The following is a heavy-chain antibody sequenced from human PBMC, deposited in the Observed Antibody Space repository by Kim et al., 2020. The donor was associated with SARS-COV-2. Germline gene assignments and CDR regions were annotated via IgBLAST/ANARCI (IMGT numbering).Heavy chain of an antibody. V-gene: IGHV3-30*18. CDR2: ISYDGSNK. Sequence: GSLRLSCAASGFTFSSYGMHWVRQAPGKGLEWVAVISYDGSNKYYADSVKGRFTISRDNSKNTLYLQMNSLRAEDTAVYYCAKEAAHDRIGDYYYYYGMDVWGQGTTVTVSS. CDR1: GFTFSSYG. J-gene: IGHJ6*02. CDR3: AKEAAHDRIGDYYYYYGMDV. D-gene: IGHD3-16*02.